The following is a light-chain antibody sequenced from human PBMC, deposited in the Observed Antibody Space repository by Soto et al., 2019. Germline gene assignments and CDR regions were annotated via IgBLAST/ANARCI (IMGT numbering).Light chain of an antibody. Sequence: EIVLTQSPGTLSLSQGERATLSCRASQSVSTSNLAWYQQRPGQAPRLLIYGASRRATGIPDRFSVSGSGTDCTLTISRLETEDLAVYYCQQYDNSLWTFGQGTKVDIK. J-gene: IGKJ1*01. CDR2: GAS. V-gene: IGKV3-20*01. CDR1: QSVSTSN. CDR3: QQYDNSLWT.